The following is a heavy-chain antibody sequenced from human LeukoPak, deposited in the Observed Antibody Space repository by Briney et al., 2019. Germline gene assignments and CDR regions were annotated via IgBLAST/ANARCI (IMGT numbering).Heavy chain of an antibody. D-gene: IGHD6-13*01. V-gene: IGHV3-15*01. J-gene: IGHJ6*02. CDR1: GFLVSRNY. Sequence: GGSLRLSCAASGFLVSRNYMSWVRQAPGKGLEWVGRIKSKTDGGTTDYAAPVKGRFTISRDDSKNTLYLQMNSLKTEDTAVYYCTTGGSSWSYYYYGMDVWGQGTTVTVSS. CDR2: IKSKTDGGTT. CDR3: TTGGSSWSYYYYGMDV.